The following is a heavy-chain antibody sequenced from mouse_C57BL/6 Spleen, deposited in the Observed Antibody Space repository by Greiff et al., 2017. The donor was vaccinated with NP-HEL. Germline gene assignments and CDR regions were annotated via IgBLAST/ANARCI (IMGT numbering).Heavy chain of an antibody. J-gene: IGHJ4*01. CDR3: ARPDSSGAMDY. V-gene: IGHV5-12*01. CDR1: GFTFSDYY. CDR2: ISNGGGST. Sequence: EVQVVESGGGLVQPGGSLKLSCAASGFTFSDYYMYWVRQTPEKRLEWVAYISNGGGSTYYPDTVKGRFTISRDNAKNTLYLQMSRLKSEDTAMYYCARPDSSGAMDYWGQGTSVTVSS. D-gene: IGHD3-2*02.